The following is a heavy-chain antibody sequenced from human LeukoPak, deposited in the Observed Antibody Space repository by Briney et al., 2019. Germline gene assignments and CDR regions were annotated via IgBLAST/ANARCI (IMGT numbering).Heavy chain of an antibody. V-gene: IGHV3-23*01. J-gene: IGHJ4*02. Sequence: GGSLRLSCAASGFTFSSYAMSWVRQAPGNGLEWVSAISGSGGSTYYADSVKGRFTISRDNSKNTLYLQMNSLRAEDTAVYYCAKVGGKSYYYDSSGYYEFDYWGQGTLVTVSS. D-gene: IGHD3-22*01. CDR2: ISGSGGST. CDR1: GFTFSSYA. CDR3: AKVGGKSYYYDSSGYYEFDY.